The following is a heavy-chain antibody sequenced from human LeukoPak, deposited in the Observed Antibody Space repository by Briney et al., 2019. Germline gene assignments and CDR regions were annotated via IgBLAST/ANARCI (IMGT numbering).Heavy chain of an antibody. Sequence: GGSLRLSCAASGFTFSSYGMSWVRQAPGKGLEWVSAISGSGGSTYYADSVRGRFTISRDNSKNTVYLQMNSLGVEDTAVYYCAKTLFPQQLILVYDIWGRGTMVTVSS. J-gene: IGHJ3*02. D-gene: IGHD6-13*01. V-gene: IGHV3-23*01. CDR1: GFTFSSYG. CDR3: AKTLFPQQLILVYDI. CDR2: ISGSGGST.